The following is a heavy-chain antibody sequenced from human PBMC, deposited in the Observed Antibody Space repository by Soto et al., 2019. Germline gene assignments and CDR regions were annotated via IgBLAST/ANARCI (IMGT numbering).Heavy chain of an antibody. CDR1: GGSISSSSDF. V-gene: IGHV4-39*01. J-gene: IGHJ5*02. D-gene: IGHD4-17*01. CDR2: IFYSGST. CDR3: ARYWGDYFTWFDP. Sequence: SETLSLTCTVSGGSISSSSDFWGWIRQPPGKGLEWIGSIFYSGSTNYNPSLKSRVTISVDRSKNQFSLKLNSVTAADTAAYYGARYWGDYFTWFDPWGQGTLVTVSS.